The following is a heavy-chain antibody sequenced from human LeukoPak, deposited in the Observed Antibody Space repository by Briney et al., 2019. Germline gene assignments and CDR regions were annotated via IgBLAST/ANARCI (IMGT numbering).Heavy chain of an antibody. V-gene: IGHV1-2*02. CDR2: INPNSGGT. Sequence: ASVTVSCKASGYTFTGYYIHWVRQAPGQGLEWMGWINPNSGGTNYAQKFQGRVIMTRDTSISTAYMELSRLTSDDTAVYYCARAGFPHTPTDGGAYWGQGTLVTVSS. CDR1: GYTFTGYY. J-gene: IGHJ4*02. CDR3: ARAGFPHTPTDGGAY. D-gene: IGHD5-18*01.